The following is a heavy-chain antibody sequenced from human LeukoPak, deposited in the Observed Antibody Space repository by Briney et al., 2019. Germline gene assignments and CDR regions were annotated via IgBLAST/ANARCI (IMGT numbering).Heavy chain of an antibody. CDR2: ILNSGTTT. CDR1: GFTFSSYE. V-gene: IGHV3-48*03. Sequence: TGGSLRLSCAASGFTFSSYEMNWVRQAPGKGLEWVSYILNSGTTTYYADSVKGRFTISRDNAKNSVYLQINTLRAEDTGVSYCARDPPDYWGQGILVTVSS. J-gene: IGHJ4*02. CDR3: ARDPPDY.